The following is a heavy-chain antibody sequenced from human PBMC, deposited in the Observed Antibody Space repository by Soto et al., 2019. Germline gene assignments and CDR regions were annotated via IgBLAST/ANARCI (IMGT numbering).Heavy chain of an antibody. D-gene: IGHD3-3*02. J-gene: IGHJ4*02. V-gene: IGHV4-4*02. CDR2: ISHSWST. Sequence: SETLSLRCAVPGDSLNSSERWYCVRRLPAKGLARICQISHSWSTNYNPSLASRVTISVDNSKKHFYLKVTSVTAADTAVYYCAANHFASGPRTDTTLDYSVPGTLVT. CDR1: GDSLNSSER. CDR3: AANHFASGPRTDTTLDY.